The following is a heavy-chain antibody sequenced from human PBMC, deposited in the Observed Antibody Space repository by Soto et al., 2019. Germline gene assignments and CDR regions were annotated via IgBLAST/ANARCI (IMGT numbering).Heavy chain of an antibody. CDR3: ANLAKNYYHYMDV. Sequence: QVQLVESGGGLVKPGGSLRLSCAASGFSFSDCYMSWIRQTPGKGLEWVSLISTSGSSTDYADSVKGRFTISRDNAKNSLSLQMNSLRAEDTAVYYCANLAKNYYHYMDVWGKGTTVTVSS. V-gene: IGHV3-11*01. CDR1: GFSFSDCY. D-gene: IGHD1-26*01. CDR2: ISTSGSST. J-gene: IGHJ6*03.